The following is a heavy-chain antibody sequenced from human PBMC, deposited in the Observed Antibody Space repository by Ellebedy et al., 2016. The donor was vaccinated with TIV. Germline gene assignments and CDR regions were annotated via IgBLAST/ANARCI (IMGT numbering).Heavy chain of an antibody. V-gene: IGHV4-4*02. Sequence: MPSETLSLTCAVSGGSISSNNWWTWVRQPPGKGLEWMGEIYHSGSTNYNPSLKSQVTISVDKSKNQFSLRLSSVTAADTAMYYCARRQAYGDYEYAFDIWGQGTMVTVSS. J-gene: IGHJ3*02. CDR1: GGSISSNNW. D-gene: IGHD4-17*01. CDR2: IYHSGST. CDR3: ARRQAYGDYEYAFDI.